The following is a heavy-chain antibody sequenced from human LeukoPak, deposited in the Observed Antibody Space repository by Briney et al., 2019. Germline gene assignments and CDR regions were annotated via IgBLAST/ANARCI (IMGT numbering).Heavy chain of an antibody. CDR1: GGSISSYY. J-gene: IGHJ3*02. CDR3: ARTRTGYYNGDAFDI. V-gene: IGHV4-59*01. CDR2: IYYSGST. D-gene: IGHD3-9*01. Sequence: TSETLSLTCTVSGGSISSYYWSWIRQPPGKGLEWIGYIYYSGSTNYNPSLKSRVTISVDTSKNQFSLKLSSVTAADTAVYYCARTRTGYYNGDAFDIWGQGTMVTVSS.